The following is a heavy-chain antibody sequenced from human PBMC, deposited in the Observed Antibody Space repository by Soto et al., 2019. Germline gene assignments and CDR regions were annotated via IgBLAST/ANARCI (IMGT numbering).Heavy chain of an antibody. CDR1: GGSISSGGYS. J-gene: IGHJ4*02. CDR3: ARGPADVYDSSGYYSFDY. CDR2: IYHSGST. Sequence: PSETLSLTCAVSGGSISSGGYSWSWIRQPPGKGLEWIGYIYHSGSTYYNPSLKSRVTISVDRSKNQFSLKLSSVTAADTAVYYCARGPADVYDSSGYYSFDYWGQGTLVTVSS. V-gene: IGHV4-30-2*01. D-gene: IGHD3-22*01.